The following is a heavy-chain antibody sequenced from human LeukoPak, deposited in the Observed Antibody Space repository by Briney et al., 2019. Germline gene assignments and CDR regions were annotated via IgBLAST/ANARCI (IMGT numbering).Heavy chain of an antibody. CDR1: GYTFTGYY. D-gene: IGHD3-10*01. Sequence: ASMKVSCKASGYTFTGYYIHWLRQAPGQGLEWMGFINPNSGGTNYAQKFQGRVTMTRDTSTSTAYMELSSLTSDDTAVYYCARDLEGYHYGSGNYPQWGQGTLITVSS. CDR2: INPNSGGT. CDR3: ARDLEGYHYGSGNYPQ. V-gene: IGHV1-2*02. J-gene: IGHJ4*02.